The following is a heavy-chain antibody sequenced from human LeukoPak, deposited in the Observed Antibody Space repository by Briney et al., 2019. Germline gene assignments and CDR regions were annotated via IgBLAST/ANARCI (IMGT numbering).Heavy chain of an antibody. CDR2: INPNSGGT. Sequence: ASVKVSCKASGYTFTGYYMHWVRQAPGQGLEWMGWINPNSGGTNYAQKFQGRVTMTRDTSISTAYMELSRLGSDDTAVYYCARPMVRGVIIPRPPDYWGQGTLVTVSS. D-gene: IGHD3-10*01. V-gene: IGHV1-2*02. CDR3: ARPMVRGVIIPRPPDY. CDR1: GYTFTGYY. J-gene: IGHJ4*02.